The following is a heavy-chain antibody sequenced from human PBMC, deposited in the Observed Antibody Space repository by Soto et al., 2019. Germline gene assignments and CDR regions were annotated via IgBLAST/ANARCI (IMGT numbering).Heavy chain of an antibody. Sequence: SETLSLTCTVSGGSISRYYWSWIRQPPGKGLEWIGYIYYSWSTNYNPSLKSRVTISVDTSKNQFSLKLSSVTAADTAVYYCARDLRSFDWLLPGKGKYYGMDVWGQGTTVTVSS. D-gene: IGHD3-9*01. J-gene: IGHJ6*02. CDR1: GGSISRYY. V-gene: IGHV4-59*01. CDR2: IYYSWST. CDR3: ARDLRSFDWLLPGKGKYYGMDV.